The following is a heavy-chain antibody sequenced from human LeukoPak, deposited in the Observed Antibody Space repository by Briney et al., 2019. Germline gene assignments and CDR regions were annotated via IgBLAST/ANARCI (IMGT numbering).Heavy chain of an antibody. CDR3: VRASYCSSTSCPFDY. D-gene: IGHD2-2*01. J-gene: IGHJ4*02. V-gene: IGHV1-69*05. CDR1: GGTFSSYA. CDR2: IIPIFGTA. Sequence: GASVKVSCKASGGTFSSYAISWVRQAPGQGLEWMGGIIPIFGTANYAQKFQGRVTITTDESTSTAYMELSSLRSEDTAVYYCVRASYCSSTSCPFDYWGQGTLVTVSS.